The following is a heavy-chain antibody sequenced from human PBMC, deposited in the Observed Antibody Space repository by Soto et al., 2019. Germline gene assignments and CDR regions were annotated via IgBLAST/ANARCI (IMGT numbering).Heavy chain of an antibody. D-gene: IGHD4-17*01. J-gene: IGHJ3*02. Sequence: PGGSLRLSCAASGFTFSSYGMHWVRQAPGKGLEWVAVISYDGSNKYYADSVKGRFTISRDNSKNTLYLQMNSLRAEDTAVYYCAKGVDYGDYYAFDIWGQGTMVTVSS. CDR3: AKGVDYGDYYAFDI. CDR2: ISYDGSNK. V-gene: IGHV3-30*18. CDR1: GFTFSSYG.